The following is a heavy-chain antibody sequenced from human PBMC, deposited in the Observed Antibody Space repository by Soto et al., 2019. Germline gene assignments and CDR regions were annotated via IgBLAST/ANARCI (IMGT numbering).Heavy chain of an antibody. J-gene: IGHJ5*02. Sequence: PSETLSLTCTVSGGSISSSSYYWGWIRQPPGKGLEWIGSIYYSGSTYCNPSLKSRVTISVDTSKNQFSLKLSSVTAADTAVYYCARLETTVKNWFDPWGQGTLVTVSS. D-gene: IGHD4-17*01. CDR2: IYYSGST. CDR1: GGSISSSSYY. CDR3: ARLETTVKNWFDP. V-gene: IGHV4-39*01.